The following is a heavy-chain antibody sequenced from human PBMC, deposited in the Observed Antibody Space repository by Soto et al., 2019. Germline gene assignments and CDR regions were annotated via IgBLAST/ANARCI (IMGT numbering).Heavy chain of an antibody. CDR3: ARVQSVANTAMVEKRYYYYGMDV. J-gene: IGHJ6*02. Sequence: SETLSLTCTVSGGSISSYYWSWIRQPPGKGLEWIGYIYYSGSTNYNPSLKSRVTISVDTSKNQFSLKLSSVTAADTAVYYCARVQSVANTAMVEKRYYYYGMDVWGQGTTVTVSS. D-gene: IGHD5-18*01. CDR1: GGSISSYY. CDR2: IYYSGST. V-gene: IGHV4-59*01.